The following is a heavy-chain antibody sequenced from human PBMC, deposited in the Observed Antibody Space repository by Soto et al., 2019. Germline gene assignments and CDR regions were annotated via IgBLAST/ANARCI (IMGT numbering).Heavy chain of an antibody. Sequence: SVKVSCKASGGTFSSYTISWVRQAPGRGLEWMGRIIPILGIANYAQKFQGRVTITADKSTSTAYMELSSLRSEDTAVYYCASDILTGYPQTDYWGQGTLVTVSS. CDR2: IIPILGIA. D-gene: IGHD3-9*01. V-gene: IGHV1-69*02. J-gene: IGHJ4*02. CDR1: GGTFSSYT. CDR3: ASDILTGYPQTDY.